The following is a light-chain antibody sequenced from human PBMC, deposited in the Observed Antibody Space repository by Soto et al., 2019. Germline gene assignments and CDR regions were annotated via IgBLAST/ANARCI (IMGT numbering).Light chain of an antibody. CDR2: EVS. CDR1: SSDVGSYNL. Sequence: QSVLTQPASVSGSPGQSITISCTGTSSDVGSYNLVSWYQQHPGKAPTLMIYEVSKRPSGLSNRFSGSKSGNTASLTISGLQAEDEADYYCCSYADISTNVFGTGTKLTVL. CDR3: CSYADISTNV. J-gene: IGLJ1*01. V-gene: IGLV2-23*02.